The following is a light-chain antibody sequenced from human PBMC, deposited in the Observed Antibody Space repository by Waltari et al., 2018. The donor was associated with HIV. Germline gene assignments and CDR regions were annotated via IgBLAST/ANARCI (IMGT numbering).Light chain of an antibody. V-gene: IGKV3-20*01. CDR1: QSVTSSY. Sequence: EIVLTQSPGTLSLFPGERATLSCRASQSVTSSYLAWYQQRPGQPPRLLIYGASSRATGIPDSFSGSGSGTDFTLTISRLEPEDFAVYYCQQYGSSPWTFGQGTKVEIK. CDR2: GAS. J-gene: IGKJ1*01. CDR3: QQYGSSPWT.